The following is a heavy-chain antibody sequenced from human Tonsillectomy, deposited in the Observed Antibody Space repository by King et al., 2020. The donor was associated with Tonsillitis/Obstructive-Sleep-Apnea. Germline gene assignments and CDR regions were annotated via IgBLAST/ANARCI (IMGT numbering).Heavy chain of an antibody. D-gene: IGHD5-18*01. J-gene: IGHJ5*02. CDR2: ISRSGSTI. CDR1: GFTFSSYE. V-gene: IGHV3-48*03. Sequence: QLVESGGGLVQPGGSLRLSCAASGFTFSSYEMNWVRQAPGKGLEWVSYISRSGSTIYYADSVKGRFTISRDNAKNSLFLQMNSLRAEDTAVYYCAREMMVGYSYGSWGQGTLVTVSS. CDR3: AREMMVGYSYGS.